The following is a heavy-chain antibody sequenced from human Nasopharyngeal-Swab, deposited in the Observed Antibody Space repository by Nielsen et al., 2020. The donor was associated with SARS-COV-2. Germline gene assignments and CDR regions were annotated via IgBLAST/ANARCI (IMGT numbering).Heavy chain of an antibody. Sequence: ASVKVSCKTSGYTFNNYGLSWVRPAPGQGLEWMGWISPYYGYTKYAQKVQGRVTLTTDTSTSTAYMELRSLRSDDTAIYYCAKEGEPRRSYYTFEHWGQGTLVTVSS. CDR2: ISPYYGYT. D-gene: IGHD3-10*01. J-gene: IGHJ4*02. V-gene: IGHV1-18*01. CDR1: GYTFNNYG. CDR3: AKEGEPRRSYYTFEH.